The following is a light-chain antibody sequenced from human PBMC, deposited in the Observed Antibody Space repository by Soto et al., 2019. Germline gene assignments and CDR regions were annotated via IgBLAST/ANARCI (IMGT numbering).Light chain of an antibody. CDR2: GAS. V-gene: IGKV3-15*01. J-gene: IGKJ1*01. CDR3: QQYHNWPPWT. Sequence: EIVMTQSPATLSVSPGERATLSCRASQSVSSNLAWYQQKPGQAPRLLIYGASTRATGIPARFSGSGSGTEFTLTISSLHPEDFAVYYCQQYHNWPPWTFGQGTKVEIK. CDR1: QSVSSN.